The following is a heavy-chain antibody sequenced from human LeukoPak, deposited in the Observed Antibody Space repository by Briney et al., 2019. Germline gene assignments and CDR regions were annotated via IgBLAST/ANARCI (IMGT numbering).Heavy chain of an antibody. CDR2: MNPNSGNT. CDR3: ARAEYYYYYYYMDV. Sequence: ASVKVSCKTSGYTFSNYDINWVRQATGQGLEWMGWMNPNSGNTGCAQKFQGRVTITRNTSISTAYMELSSLRSEDTAVYYCARAEYYYYYYYMDVWGKGTTVTVSS. CDR1: GYTFSNYD. J-gene: IGHJ6*03. V-gene: IGHV1-8*03.